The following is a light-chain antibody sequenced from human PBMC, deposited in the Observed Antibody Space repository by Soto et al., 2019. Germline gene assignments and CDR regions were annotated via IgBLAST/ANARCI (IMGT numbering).Light chain of an antibody. CDR2: AVR. V-gene: IGLV2-11*01. J-gene: IGLJ3*02. CDR1: NSDVGRYNS. Sequence: QSVLTQPHSVSGSPGQSVTISCTGTNSDVGRYNSVSWYQQLPGKAPQLIISAVRQRPSGVPDRFSGSKSGNTASLTISGLQTDDEADYFCFSYTANDNWVFGGGTKLTV. CDR3: FSYTANDNWV.